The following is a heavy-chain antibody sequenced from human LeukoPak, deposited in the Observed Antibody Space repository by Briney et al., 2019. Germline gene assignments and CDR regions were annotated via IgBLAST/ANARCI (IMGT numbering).Heavy chain of an antibody. CDR3: ARNDEYSSSWPYYFDY. V-gene: IGHV4-39*01. CDR2: IYYSGST. D-gene: IGHD6-13*01. CDR1: GGSISSSSYY. Sequence: SETLSLTCTVSGGSISSSSYYWGWIRQPPGKGLEWIGSIYYSGSTYYNPSLKSRVTISVDTSKNQFSLKLSSVTAADTAVYYCARNDEYSSSWPYYFDYWGQGTPVTVSS. J-gene: IGHJ4*02.